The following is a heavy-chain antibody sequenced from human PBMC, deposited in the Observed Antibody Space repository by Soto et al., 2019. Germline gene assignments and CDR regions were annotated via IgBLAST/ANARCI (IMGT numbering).Heavy chain of an antibody. V-gene: IGHV1-18*01. J-gene: IGHJ4*02. Sequence: QVQLVQSGAEVKKPGASVKVSCKASGYTFTSYGISWVRQAPGQGLEWMGWISAYNGNTNYAQKLQGRVTMTTDTSTSKDYMELRSLRSDDTAVYYCARSVGGTMIVVGRFDYWGQGTLVTASS. CDR1: GYTFTSYG. D-gene: IGHD3-22*01. CDR2: ISAYNGNT. CDR3: ARSVGGTMIVVGRFDY.